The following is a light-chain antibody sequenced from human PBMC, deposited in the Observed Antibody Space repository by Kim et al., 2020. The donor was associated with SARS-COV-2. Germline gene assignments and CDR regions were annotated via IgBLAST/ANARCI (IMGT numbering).Light chain of an antibody. CDR3: QQGYISPLT. Sequence: ASARERVIITLRGRHPISSDIHWYRQRLGQSPSVLIYGASTRHSGVPSRFSGSGSGTDFTLTISSLQPEDFATYYCQQGYISPLTFGEGTKVDIK. J-gene: IGKJ4*02. CDR1: HPISSD. CDR2: GAS. V-gene: IGKV1-39*01.